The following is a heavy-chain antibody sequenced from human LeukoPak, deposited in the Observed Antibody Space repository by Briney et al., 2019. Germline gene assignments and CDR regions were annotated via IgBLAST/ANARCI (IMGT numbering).Heavy chain of an antibody. Sequence: GASVKVSCKAPGGTFSSYAISWVRQAPGQGLEWMGGIIPIFGTANYAQKFQGRVTITADESTSTAYMELSSLRSEDTAVYYCARVADFRQSFDFWGQGTLVTVS. D-gene: IGHD3/OR15-3a*01. CDR2: IIPIFGTA. CDR1: GGTFSSYA. V-gene: IGHV1-69*13. J-gene: IGHJ4*02. CDR3: ARVADFRQSFDF.